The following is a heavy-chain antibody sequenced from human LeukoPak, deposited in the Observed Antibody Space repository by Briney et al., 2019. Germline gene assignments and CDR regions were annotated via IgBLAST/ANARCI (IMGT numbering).Heavy chain of an antibody. CDR3: AKGSSGYFADL. CDR1: GFIFNNYG. CDR2: ISNDGGGT. V-gene: IGHV3-23*01. Sequence: GGSLRLSCAASGFIFNNYGLIWVRQAPGKGLEWVSAISNDGGGTQYADFVEGRITISRDNSKNTLFLQMSSLRAEDTALYYCAKGSSGYFADLWGQGTLVTVSS. D-gene: IGHD3-22*01. J-gene: IGHJ5*02.